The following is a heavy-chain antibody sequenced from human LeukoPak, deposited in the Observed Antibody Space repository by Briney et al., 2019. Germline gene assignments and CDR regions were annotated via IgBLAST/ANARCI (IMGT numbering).Heavy chain of an antibody. Sequence: PGGSLRLSCAASGFTFSSYEMNWVRQAPGKGLEWVSYITTSGTIINYADSVKGRFTISRDNAKNSLYLQMNSLRAEDTAVYYCARIYGDKRSRGAFDIWGQGTKVTVSS. CDR3: ARIYGDKRSRGAFDI. CDR1: GFTFSSYE. V-gene: IGHV3-48*03. CDR2: ITTSGTII. J-gene: IGHJ3*02. D-gene: IGHD4-17*01.